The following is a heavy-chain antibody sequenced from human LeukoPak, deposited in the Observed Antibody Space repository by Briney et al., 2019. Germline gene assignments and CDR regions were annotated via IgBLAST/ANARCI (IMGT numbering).Heavy chain of an antibody. CDR2: INPNSGGP. Sequence: ASVKVSCKASGYTFTGYYIHWVLQAPGHGLEWMGWINPNSGGPNYAQKFQGRVTMTRDTSISTAYMEMSRLRSDDTAVYYCARDVSAGGTNWFDPWGQGTLVTVSS. CDR1: GYTFTGYY. V-gene: IGHV1-2*02. J-gene: IGHJ5*02. CDR3: ARDVSAGGTNWFDP. D-gene: IGHD3-16*01.